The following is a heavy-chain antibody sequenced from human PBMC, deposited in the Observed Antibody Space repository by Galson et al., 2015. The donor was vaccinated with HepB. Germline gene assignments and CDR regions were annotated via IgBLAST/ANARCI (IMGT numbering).Heavy chain of an antibody. J-gene: IGHJ4*02. CDR2: IKQDGSEK. D-gene: IGHD5/OR15-5a*01. CDR3: AIGLRTNDY. V-gene: IGHV3-7*01. Sequence: SLRLSCAASGFTFSSYWMSWVRQAPGKGLEWVANIKQDGSEKHYVDSVKGRFTISRDNDNNSLYLQMNSLRTEDTAVYYCAIGLRTNDYWGQGTLVTISS. CDR1: GFTFSSYW.